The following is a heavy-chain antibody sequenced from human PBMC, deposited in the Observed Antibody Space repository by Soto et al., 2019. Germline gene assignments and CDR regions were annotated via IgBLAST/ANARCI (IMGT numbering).Heavy chain of an antibody. D-gene: IGHD2-21*02. CDR1: GFTFSNYA. Sequence: PGGSLRLSCAASGFTFSNYAMGWVRQAPGKGLEWVSIISGSGGSTYYADSVKGRFTLSRDNSKNTLFLQMNSLRAEDTAVYYCAKDIGEVTAMHFDYWGQGTLVTVSS. CDR2: ISGSGGST. CDR3: AKDIGEVTAMHFDY. J-gene: IGHJ4*02. V-gene: IGHV3-23*01.